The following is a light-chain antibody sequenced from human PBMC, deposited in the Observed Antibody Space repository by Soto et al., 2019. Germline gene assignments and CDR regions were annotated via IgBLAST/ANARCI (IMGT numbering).Light chain of an antibody. V-gene: IGKV3D-20*02. CDR1: QSVSSSY. J-gene: IGKJ4*01. CDR3: QQRSNWPPT. CDR2: GAS. Sequence: EIVLTQPPGTLSLSPGERATLSCRASQSVSSSYLAWYQQKPGQAPRLLIYGASSRATGIPDRFSGSGSGTDFTLTISSLEPEDFAVYYCQQRSNWPPTFGGGTKVDIK.